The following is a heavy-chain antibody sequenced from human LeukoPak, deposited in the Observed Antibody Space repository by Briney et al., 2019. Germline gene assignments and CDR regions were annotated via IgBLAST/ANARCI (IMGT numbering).Heavy chain of an antibody. J-gene: IGHJ4*01. CDR3: ARDRQIAY. CDR2: IKQDGREK. CDR1: GFTFSNYW. Sequence: PGGSLRLSCAASGFTFSNYWLTWVRQAPGQGLECVANIKQDGREKHYVDAVKGRFTISRDNAKNSLYLQMNSLRAEDTAVYYCARDRQIAYWGHGTLVTVSS. V-gene: IGHV3-7*01.